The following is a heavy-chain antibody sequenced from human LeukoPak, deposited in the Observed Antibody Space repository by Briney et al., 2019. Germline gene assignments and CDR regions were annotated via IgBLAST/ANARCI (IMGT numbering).Heavy chain of an antibody. V-gene: IGHV3-30-3*01. CDR2: ISYDGSNK. CDR3: ARVLVVVVAATPAIYYYYYYMDV. J-gene: IGHJ6*03. D-gene: IGHD2-15*01. CDR1: GFTFSSYA. Sequence: GGSLRLSCAASGFTFSSYAMHWVRQAPGKGLEWVAVISYDGSNKYYADSVKGRFTISRDHSKNTLYLQMNSLRAEDTAVYYCARVLVVVVAATPAIYYYYYYMDVWGKGTTVTVSS.